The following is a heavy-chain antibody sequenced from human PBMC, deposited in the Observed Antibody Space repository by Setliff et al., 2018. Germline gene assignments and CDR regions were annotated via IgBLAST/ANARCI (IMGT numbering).Heavy chain of an antibody. J-gene: IGHJ4*02. CDR2: IYPADSDT. V-gene: IGHV5-51*01. CDR3: AREHVSGHSEY. Sequence: GESLKISCKGSGYTFTNYWIAWVRQMPGKGLEYMGIIYPADSDTTYSPSFQGQVTISADKSINTAYLHLSSLKASDTAMYYCAREHVSGHSEYWGQGTLVTVSS. CDR1: GYTFTNYW. D-gene: IGHD1-26*01.